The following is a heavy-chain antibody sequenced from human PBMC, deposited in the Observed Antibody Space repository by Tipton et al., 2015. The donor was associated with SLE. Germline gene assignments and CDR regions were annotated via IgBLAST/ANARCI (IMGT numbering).Heavy chain of an antibody. D-gene: IGHD5-12*01. V-gene: IGHV4-39*07. Sequence: LRLSCTVSGFTFTNAWMSWVRQPPGKGLEWIGSIDYSGRTYYTPSLKSQLTISVDTSENQFSLKLNSVTAADTAFYYCARRTSGYAPDYWGQGTLVTVSS. CDR2: IDYSGRT. CDR3: ARRTSGYAPDY. CDR1: GFTFTNAW. J-gene: IGHJ4*02.